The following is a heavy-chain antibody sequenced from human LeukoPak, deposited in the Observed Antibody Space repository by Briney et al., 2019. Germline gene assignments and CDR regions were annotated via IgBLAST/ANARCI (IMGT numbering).Heavy chain of an antibody. D-gene: IGHD2-2*01. Sequence: ASVKVSCKASGYTFTSYYMHWVRQAPGQGLEWMGIINPSGGSTSYAQKFQGRVTMTRDTSTSTVYMELSSLRSEDTAVYYCARVRGYCSSTSCYRGPRGGAFDIWGQGTMVSVSS. V-gene: IGHV1-46*01. CDR1: GYTFTSYY. CDR3: ARVRGYCSSTSCYRGPRGGAFDI. J-gene: IGHJ3*02. CDR2: INPSGGST.